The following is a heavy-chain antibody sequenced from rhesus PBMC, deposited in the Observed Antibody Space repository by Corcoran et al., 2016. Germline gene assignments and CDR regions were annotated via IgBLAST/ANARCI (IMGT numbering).Heavy chain of an antibody. J-gene: IGHJ5-1*01. CDR3: ARRGLIKWLRGLFDV. CDR2: IYGSSGST. V-gene: IGHV4-165*01. D-gene: IGHD2-21*01. CDR1: GYSISSHY. Sequence: QVQLQESGPGLVKPSETLSLTCAVSGYSISSHYWSWIRQPPGKGLEWIGYIYGSSGSTYSNPSLKSRVTISTDTSNNQFSLKLSSVNAAYLAVYYCARRGLIKWLRGLFDVWGPGVLVTVSS.